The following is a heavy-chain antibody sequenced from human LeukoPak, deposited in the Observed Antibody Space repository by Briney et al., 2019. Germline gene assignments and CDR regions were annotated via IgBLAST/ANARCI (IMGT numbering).Heavy chain of an antibody. CDR3: ARHVTISGPYDASDI. Sequence: SEALSLTCTVSGDSISSYYWSWIRQPPGKGLEWIGYIYYSGGTDYNPSLKSRVTISVDTSKNQFSLKLRSVTAAGTAVYYCARHVTISGPYDASDIWGQGTMVTVSP. CDR1: GDSISSYY. CDR2: IYYSGGT. D-gene: IGHD5-24*01. V-gene: IGHV4-59*08. J-gene: IGHJ3*02.